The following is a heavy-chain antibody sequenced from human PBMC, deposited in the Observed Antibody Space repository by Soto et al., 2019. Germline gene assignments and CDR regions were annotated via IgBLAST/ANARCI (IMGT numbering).Heavy chain of an antibody. J-gene: IGHJ4*02. Sequence: GGSLRLSCAASGFTFSSYAMSWVRQAPGKGLEWVSAISGSGGSTYYADSVKGRFTISRDNSKNTLYLQMNSLRAEDTAVYYCTKNLAYCGGDCYSSDYWGQGTLVTVS. CDR2: ISGSGGST. D-gene: IGHD2-21*02. CDR1: GFTFSSYA. CDR3: TKNLAYCGGDCYSSDY. V-gene: IGHV3-23*01.